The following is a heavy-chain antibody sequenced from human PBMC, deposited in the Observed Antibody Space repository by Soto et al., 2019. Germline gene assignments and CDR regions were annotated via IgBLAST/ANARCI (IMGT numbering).Heavy chain of an antibody. CDR1: GFTFTSSA. CDR2: IVVGSGNT. D-gene: IGHD1-26*01. J-gene: IGHJ4*02. Sequence: ASVKVSCKASGFTFTSSAVQWVRQARGQRLEWIGWIVVGSGNTNYAQKLQGRVTMTTDTSTSTAYMELRSLRSDDTAVYYCARDRAVGATTFDYWGQGTLVTVSS. CDR3: ARDRAVGATTFDY. V-gene: IGHV1-58*01.